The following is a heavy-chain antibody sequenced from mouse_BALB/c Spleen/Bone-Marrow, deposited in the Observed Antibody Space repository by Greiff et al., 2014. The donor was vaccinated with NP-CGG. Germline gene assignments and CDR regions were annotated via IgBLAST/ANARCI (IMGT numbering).Heavy chain of an antibody. CDR2: IDPENGDT. V-gene: IGHV14-4*02. CDR1: GFNIKDYY. J-gene: IGHJ2*01. CDR3: NARGDYDFDYFDY. D-gene: IGHD2-4*01. Sequence: EVKLMESGAELVRSGASVKLSCTASGFNIKDYYVHWVKQRPEQGLEWIGWIDPENGDTEYAPKFQGKATMTADTSSNTAYLQLSSLTSEDTAVYYCNARGDYDFDYFDYWGQGTTLTVSS.